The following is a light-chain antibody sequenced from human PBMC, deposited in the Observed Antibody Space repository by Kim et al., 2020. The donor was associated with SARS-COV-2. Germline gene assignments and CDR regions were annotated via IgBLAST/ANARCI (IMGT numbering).Light chain of an antibody. J-gene: IGLJ2*01. CDR2: QDS. V-gene: IGLV3-1*01. Sequence: VSPGQTASITCSGDKLGDKYACWYQHKPGQSPVLVIYQDSKRPSGIPERFSGSNSGNTATLTISGTQAMDEADYYCQAWDSSTVVFGGGTQLTVL. CDR1: KLGDKY. CDR3: QAWDSSTVV.